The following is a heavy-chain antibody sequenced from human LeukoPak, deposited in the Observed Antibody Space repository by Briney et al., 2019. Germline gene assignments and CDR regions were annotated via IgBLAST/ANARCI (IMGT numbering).Heavy chain of an antibody. CDR3: AKEVATYCSGGSCYLYYFDY. CDR1: GFTFSSYW. Sequence: GGSLRLSCAASGFTFSSYWMSWVRQAPGKGLEWVANINKDGGEKYYVDSVKGRFTISRDNAKNSLYLQMNSLRAEDTAVYYCAKEVATYCSGGSCYLYYFDYWGQGTLVTVSS. CDR2: INKDGGEK. V-gene: IGHV3-7*01. D-gene: IGHD2-15*01. J-gene: IGHJ4*02.